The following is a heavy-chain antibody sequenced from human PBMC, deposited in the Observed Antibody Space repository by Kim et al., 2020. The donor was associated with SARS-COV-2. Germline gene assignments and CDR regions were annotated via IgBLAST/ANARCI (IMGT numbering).Heavy chain of an antibody. V-gene: IGHV1-69*13. CDR1: GGTFSSYA. CDR2: IIPIFGTA. Sequence: SVKVSCKASGGTFSSYAISWVRQAPGQGLEWMGGIIPIFGTANYAQKFQGRVTITADESTSTAYTELSSLRSEDTAVYYCARDSQDAPPDYYYYGMDVWGQGTTVTVSS. J-gene: IGHJ6*02. CDR3: ARDSQDAPPDYYYYGMDV.